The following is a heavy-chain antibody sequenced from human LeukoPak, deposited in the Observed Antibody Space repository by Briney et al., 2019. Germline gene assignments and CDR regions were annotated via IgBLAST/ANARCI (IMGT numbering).Heavy chain of an antibody. V-gene: IGHV4-61*02. J-gene: IGHJ5*02. D-gene: IGHD5-18*01. CDR3: ARDWDTAMVWWFDP. Sequence: SQTLSLTCTVSGGSISSGSYYWSWIRQPAGKVLEWIGRIYTSGSTNYNPSLKSRVTISVDTSKNQFSLKLSSVTAADTAVYYCARDWDTAMVWWFDPWGQGTLVTVSS. CDR1: GGSISSGSYY. CDR2: IYTSGST.